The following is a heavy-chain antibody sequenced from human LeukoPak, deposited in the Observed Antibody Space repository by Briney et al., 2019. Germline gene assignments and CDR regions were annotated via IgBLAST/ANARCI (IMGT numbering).Heavy chain of an antibody. CDR1: GFTFSSYA. CDR3: AKSLSLLYYYYGMDV. J-gene: IGHJ6*02. CDR2: ISGSCGST. Sequence: GGSLRLSCAASGFTFSSYAMSWVRQAPGKGLEWVSAISGSCGSTYYADSVKGRFTISRDNSKNTLYLQMNSLRAEDAAVYYCAKSLSLLYYYYGMDVWGQGTTVTVSS. D-gene: IGHD2-15*01. V-gene: IGHV3-23*01.